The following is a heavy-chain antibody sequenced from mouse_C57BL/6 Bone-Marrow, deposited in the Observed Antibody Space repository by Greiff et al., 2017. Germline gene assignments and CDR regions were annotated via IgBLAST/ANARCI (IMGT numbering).Heavy chain of an antibody. CDR2: INPSGGYT. D-gene: IGHD1-1*01. CDR1: GYTFTSYT. CDR3: ARGEYDGSSWGRDY. Sequence: VKLVESGAELARPGASVKMSCTASGYTFTSYTMHWVKQRPGQGLEWIGNINPSGGYTKYNQKFKDKSTLTADHSSSTPYMQLRSLTSEDSAVYYCARGEYDGSSWGRDYWGQGTSLTVSS. V-gene: IGHV1-4*01. J-gene: IGHJ2*02.